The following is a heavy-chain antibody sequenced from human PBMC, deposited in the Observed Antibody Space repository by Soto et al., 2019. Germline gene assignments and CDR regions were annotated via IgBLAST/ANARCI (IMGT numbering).Heavy chain of an antibody. CDR2: ISSDGSAT. J-gene: IGHJ4*02. V-gene: IGHV3-74*01. Sequence: GGSLRLSCAASGITFGSSYMHWVRQAPGKGLVWVSRISSDGSATTYADSVKGRFTISWDNGKNTLYLQMNSLRAEDTAVYYCVRFTEPVHWGQGTLVTVSS. D-gene: IGHD3-10*01. CDR3: VRFTEPVH. CDR1: GITFGSSY.